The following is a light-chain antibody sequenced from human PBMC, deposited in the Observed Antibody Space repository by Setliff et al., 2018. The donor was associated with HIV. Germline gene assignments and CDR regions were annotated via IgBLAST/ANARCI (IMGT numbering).Light chain of an antibody. J-gene: IGLJ1*01. Sequence: QSVLTQPPSASGSPGQSVTISCTGTSSDVGGYNYVSWYQQHPGKAPKLMISEVSKRPSGVPDRFSGSKSGNTASLTVSGLQAEDEDDYCCSSYAGSNSYVFGTGTKVTVL. CDR2: EVS. V-gene: IGLV2-8*01. CDR3: SSYAGSNSYV. CDR1: SSDVGGYNY.